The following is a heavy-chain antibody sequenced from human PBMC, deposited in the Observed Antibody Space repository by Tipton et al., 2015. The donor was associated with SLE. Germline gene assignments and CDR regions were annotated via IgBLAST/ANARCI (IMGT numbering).Heavy chain of an antibody. V-gene: IGHV4-34*01. Sequence: LRLSCAVYGGSFSGYYWSWIRQPPGKGLEWIGEINPSGNTNYNPSLKSRVTISVDTSKNQFSLKLNSVTAADTAVYYCARGSGRYSSSWYFSYYYMDVWGKGTTVTVSS. D-gene: IGHD6-13*01. CDR2: INPSGNT. CDR3: ARGSGRYSSSWYFSYYYMDV. J-gene: IGHJ6*03. CDR1: GGSFSGYY.